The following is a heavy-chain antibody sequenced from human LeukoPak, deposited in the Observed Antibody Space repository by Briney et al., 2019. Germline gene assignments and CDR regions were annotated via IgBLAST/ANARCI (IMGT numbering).Heavy chain of an antibody. CDR3: ARDWWWPHCRGDSCLFEY. CDR2: IKQDGSEK. V-gene: IGHV3-7*01. J-gene: IGHJ4*02. D-gene: IGHD2-15*01. Sequence: GGSLRLSCAASGFTFSTYWMTWVRQAPGKGLEWVANIKQDGSEKYYVDSVKGRFTISRDNARNSLYLQMNSLRAEDTAVYYCARDWWWPHCRGDSCLFEYWGQGTLVTVSS. CDR1: GFTFSTYW.